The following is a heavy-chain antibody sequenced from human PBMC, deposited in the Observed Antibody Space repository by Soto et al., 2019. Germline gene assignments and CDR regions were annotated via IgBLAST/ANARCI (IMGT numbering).Heavy chain of an antibody. CDR2: ISATGGGT. J-gene: IGHJ4*02. Sequence: SGASGFKFSNYAMSWVRQAPGKGLEWVSLISATGGGTYYADSVKGRFTISRDNSHNTLYLQVHSLTAEDTAVYYCAKDRRAGGNSAFYFDFWGQGAQVTVSS. CDR3: AKDRRAGGNSAFYFDF. V-gene: IGHV3-23*01. CDR1: GFKFSNYA. D-gene: IGHD3-16*01.